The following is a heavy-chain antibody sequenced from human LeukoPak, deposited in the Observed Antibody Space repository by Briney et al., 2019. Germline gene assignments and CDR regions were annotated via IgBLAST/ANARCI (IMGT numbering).Heavy chain of an antibody. D-gene: IGHD6-19*01. V-gene: IGHV3-30*18. J-gene: IGHJ4*02. CDR3: AKEYSSGWVDY. Sequence: GGSLRLSCAASGFTFSNYGMHWVRQAPAKGLEWVAVISYDGSTTYYADSVKGRFTISRDSSKNTLYLQMNSLRAEDTAVYYCAKEYSSGWVDYWGQGTLVTVSS. CDR1: GFTFSNYG. CDR2: ISYDGSTT.